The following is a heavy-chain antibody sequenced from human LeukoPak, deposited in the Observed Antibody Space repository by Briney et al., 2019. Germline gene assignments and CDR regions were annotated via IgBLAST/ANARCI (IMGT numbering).Heavy chain of an antibody. V-gene: IGHV3-66*01. D-gene: IGHD6-19*01. CDR2: IYSGGTT. J-gene: IGHJ4*02. CDR3: ARDRTTAMAATNDY. CDR1: GFTVSSSH. Sequence: VGSLRLSAAASGFTVSSSHMSWVRQAPGKGLEWGSIIYSGGTTFYADSVKGRFTISRDNSQNTLYLQMNSLSAEDTAMYYCARDRTTAMAATNDYWGQGTLVTISS.